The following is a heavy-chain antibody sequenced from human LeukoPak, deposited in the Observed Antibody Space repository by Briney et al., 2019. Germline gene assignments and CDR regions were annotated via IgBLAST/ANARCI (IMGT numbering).Heavy chain of an antibody. CDR3: ARHSLWGSYSNWFDP. CDR2: IYCSGST. V-gene: IGHV4-59*08. D-gene: IGHD3-16*01. J-gene: IGHJ5*02. CDR1: GGSISSYY. Sequence: SETLSLTCTVSGGSISSYYWSWIRQPPGKGPEWIVYIYCSGSTNYNPSLKSRVTISVDTSKNQFSLKLSSVTAADTAVYYCARHSLWGSYSNWFDPWGQGTLVTVSS.